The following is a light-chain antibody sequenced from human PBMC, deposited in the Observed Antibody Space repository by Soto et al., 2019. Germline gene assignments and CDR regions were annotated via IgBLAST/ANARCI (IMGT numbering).Light chain of an antibody. CDR1: SSDVGGYNY. CDR3: SSYTSSITLV. CDR2: DVS. Sequence: QSVLAQPASVSGSPGQSITISCTGTSSDVGGYNYVSWYQQYPGKAPKLMICDVSNRPSGVSNRFSGSKSGNTASLTISGLQAEDEADYYCSSYTSSITLVFGGGTKVTVL. V-gene: IGLV2-14*01. J-gene: IGLJ2*01.